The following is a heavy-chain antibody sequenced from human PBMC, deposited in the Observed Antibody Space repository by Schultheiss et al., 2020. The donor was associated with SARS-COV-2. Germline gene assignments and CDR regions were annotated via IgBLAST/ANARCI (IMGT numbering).Heavy chain of an antibody. Sequence: GGSLRLSCAASGFTFSSYAMSWVRQAPGKGLDWVSVIYSGGSTSYADSVKGRFTISRDNAKNTLYLQMNSLRAEDTAVYYCARDLDGGLGGQGTLVTVSS. V-gene: IGHV3-66*01. J-gene: IGHJ4*02. CDR2: IYSGGST. D-gene: IGHD3-3*01. CDR3: ARDLDGGL. CDR1: GFTFSSYA.